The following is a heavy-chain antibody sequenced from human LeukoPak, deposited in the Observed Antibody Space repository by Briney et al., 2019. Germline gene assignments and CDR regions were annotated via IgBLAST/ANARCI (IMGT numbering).Heavy chain of an antibody. CDR2: ISGSGSVI. Sequence: PGGSLRLSCAASGFTFGDYYMTWIRHAPGKGLETVAYISGSGSVIVYADSVKGRFTISRDNAQNSLYLQMNSLRDEDTAVYYCSRDPRPCDYWGQGTLVTVSS. CDR1: GFTFGDYY. V-gene: IGHV3-11*04. J-gene: IGHJ4*02. CDR3: SRDPRPCDY.